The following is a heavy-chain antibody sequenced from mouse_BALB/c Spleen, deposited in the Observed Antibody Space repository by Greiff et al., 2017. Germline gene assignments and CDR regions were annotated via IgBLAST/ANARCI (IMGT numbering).Heavy chain of an antibody. CDR1: GFTFSSYA. D-gene: IGHD2-1*01. V-gene: IGHV5-6-5*01. J-gene: IGHJ1*01. CDR3: ARGGGDGNYWYFDV. Sequence: DVMLVESGGGLVKPGGSLKLSCAASGFTFSSYAMSWVRQTPEKRLEWVASISSGGSTYYPDSVKGRFTISRDNARNILYLQMSSLRSEDTAMYYCARGGGDGNYWYFDVWGAGTTVTVSS. CDR2: ISSGGST.